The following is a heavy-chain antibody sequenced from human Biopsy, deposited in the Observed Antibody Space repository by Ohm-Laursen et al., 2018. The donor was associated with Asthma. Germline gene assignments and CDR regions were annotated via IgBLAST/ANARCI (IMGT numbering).Heavy chain of an antibody. CDR1: GFTFGNFW. CDR2: INGDGSQK. V-gene: IGHV3-7*01. CDR3: ARMITIFGVVSRGMDV. Sequence: SLRLSCSASGFTFGNFWMSWGRQTPGKGLEWVATINGDGSQKSYVDSVTGRFTISRDNAKNSLYLQMNSLRDEDTAVYYCARMITIFGVVSRGMDVWGQGTTVTVSS. D-gene: IGHD3-3*01. J-gene: IGHJ6*02.